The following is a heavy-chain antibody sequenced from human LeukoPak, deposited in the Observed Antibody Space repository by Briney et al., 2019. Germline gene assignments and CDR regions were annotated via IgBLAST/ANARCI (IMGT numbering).Heavy chain of an antibody. D-gene: IGHD3-16*01. CDR2: IYYSGST. Sequence: SETLSLTCTVSGGSISSSSYYWGWIRQPPGKGLEWIGSIYYSGSTYYNPSLKSRVTISVDTSKNQFSLKLSSVTAADTAVYYCARQGAYTGAYSDFWSVAGYGMDVWGQGTTVTVSS. CDR3: ARQGAYTGAYSDFWSVAGYGMDV. CDR1: GGSISSSSYY. V-gene: IGHV4-39*01. J-gene: IGHJ6*02.